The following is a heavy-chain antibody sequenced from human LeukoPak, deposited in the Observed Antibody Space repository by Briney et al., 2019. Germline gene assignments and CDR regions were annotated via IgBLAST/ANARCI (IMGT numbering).Heavy chain of an antibody. CDR3: ARRAYSAAYWKHFDY. CDR2: IYYHENT. D-gene: IGHD1-1*01. V-gene: IGHV4-39*01. J-gene: IGHJ4*02. CDR1: GGSISSSSDY. Sequence: SETPSLTCTVSGGSISSSSDYWGWIRQAPGKGLEWIGSIYYHENTYYNSSLKSRVTISVDTSKNQFSLKLNSVTAADTAVYFCARRAYSAAYWKHFDYWGQGTLVTVSS.